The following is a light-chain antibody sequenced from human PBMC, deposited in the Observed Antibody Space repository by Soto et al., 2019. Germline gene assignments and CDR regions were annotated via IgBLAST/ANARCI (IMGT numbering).Light chain of an antibody. CDR3: QQYSDWPLT. V-gene: IGKV3D-15*01. CDR1: QTIHSN. CDR2: AAS. Sequence: EIVMTQSPATLSVSPGARVTLSCRPSQTIHSNLAWYKQRPGQAPRPLISAASTRANGIPARVSGNGFGTEVTLTSSSRQSEEFAVYYCQQYSDWPLTFGGVTKVELK. J-gene: IGKJ4*01.